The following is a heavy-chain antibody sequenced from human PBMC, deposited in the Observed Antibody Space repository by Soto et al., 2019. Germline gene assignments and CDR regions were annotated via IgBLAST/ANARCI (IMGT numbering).Heavy chain of an antibody. CDR2: SYYSGST. V-gene: IGHV4-39*01. J-gene: IGHJ4*02. CDR3: AGFVVPASRNSHFDY. Sequence: SETLSLTCTVSGISVSTSDYYFGGVRQPPGKGLDWIGNSYYSGSTLYNPFLRSRVTLSVDTSKNQFSLRLNSVTAADTAVYFCAGFVVPASRNSHFDYWGQGTLVTVSS. D-gene: IGHD2-15*01. CDR1: GISVSTSDYY.